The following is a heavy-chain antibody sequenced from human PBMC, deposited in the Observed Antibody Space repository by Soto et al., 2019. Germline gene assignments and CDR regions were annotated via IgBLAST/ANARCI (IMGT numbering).Heavy chain of an antibody. J-gene: IGHJ5*01. CDR1: GYTFTSYG. CDR3: AGTFLQWGYCSSTSCPNWFDP. CDR2: ISAYNGNT. Sequence: QVQLVQSGAEVKKPGASVKVSCKASGYTFTSYGISWVRQAPGQGLEWMGWISAYNGNTNYAQKLQGRVTMTTDTSTSTAYMELRSLRSDDTAVYYCAGTFLQWGYCSSTSCPNWFDPWGQGTLVTVSS. V-gene: IGHV1-18*01. D-gene: IGHD2-2*01.